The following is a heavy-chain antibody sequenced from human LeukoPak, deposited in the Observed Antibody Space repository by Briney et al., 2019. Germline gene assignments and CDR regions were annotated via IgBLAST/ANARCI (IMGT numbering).Heavy chain of an antibody. CDR3: ARDQTDDSSGYYFRGLFGV. J-gene: IGHJ6*02. D-gene: IGHD3-22*01. CDR2: IYYSGST. CDR1: GGSISSSSYY. V-gene: IGHV4-39*07. Sequence: SETLSLTCTVSGGSISSSSYYWGWIRQPPGKGLEWIGSIYYSGSTYYNPSLKSRVTISVDTSKNQFSLKLSSVTAADTAVYYCARDQTDDSSGYYFRGLFGVWGQGTTVTVSS.